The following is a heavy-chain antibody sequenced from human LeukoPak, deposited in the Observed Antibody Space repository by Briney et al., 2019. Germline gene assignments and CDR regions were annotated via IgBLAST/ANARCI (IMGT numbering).Heavy chain of an antibody. CDR1: GGTFNTYP. Sequence: ASVKVSCKASGGTFNTYPISWVRQAPGQGLEWMGWINANSGGTNYAQKFQGRVTMTQDTSIITAYMELSSLRSDDTAVYYCARAGVTGEGLDYWGQGTLVTVSS. D-gene: IGHD7-27*01. CDR3: ARAGVTGEGLDY. CDR2: INANSGGT. J-gene: IGHJ4*02. V-gene: IGHV1-2*02.